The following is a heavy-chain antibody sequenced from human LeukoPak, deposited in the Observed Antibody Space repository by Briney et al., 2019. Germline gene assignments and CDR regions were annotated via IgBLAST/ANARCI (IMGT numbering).Heavy chain of an antibody. V-gene: IGHV4-38-2*02. CDR2: IYHSGST. Sequence: SETLSLTCTVSGYSISSGYYWGWIRQPPGKGLEWIGSIYHSGSTYYNPSLKSRVTISVDTSKNQFSLKLSSVTAADTAVYYCARVVYGAPLAFDIWGQGTMVTVSS. D-gene: IGHD4-17*01. CDR1: GYSISSGYY. J-gene: IGHJ3*02. CDR3: ARVVYGAPLAFDI.